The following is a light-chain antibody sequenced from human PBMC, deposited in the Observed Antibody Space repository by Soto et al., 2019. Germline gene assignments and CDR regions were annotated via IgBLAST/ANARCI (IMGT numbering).Light chain of an antibody. V-gene: IGLV2-8*01. Sequence: HSALTQPPSASGSPGQSVTISCTGTSSDVGGYNSVSWYQQHPGTAPKLMIYEVTKRPSGVPDRFSGSKSGNTASLTVSGLQAEDEADYYCSSYAGSNNWVFGGGTKLTVL. CDR3: SSYAGSNNWV. CDR1: SSDVGGYNS. J-gene: IGLJ3*02. CDR2: EVT.